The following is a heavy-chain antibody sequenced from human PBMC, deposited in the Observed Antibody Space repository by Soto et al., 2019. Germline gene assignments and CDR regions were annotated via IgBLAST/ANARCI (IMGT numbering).Heavy chain of an antibody. J-gene: IGHJ6*02. CDR3: ARDPNYYDFWAGSYYYHGMDV. Sequence: QVQLVQSGAEVKKPGASVKVACKTSGYTFTNYFVHWVRQAPGQGLEWMGAINPGSRITNYALKFQGRVTMTSDTSTNTVYLELSSLRSEDTAVYSCARDPNYYDFWAGSYYYHGMDVWGQGTTVTVSS. V-gene: IGHV1-46*01. D-gene: IGHD3-3*01. CDR1: GYTFTNYF. CDR2: INPGSRIT.